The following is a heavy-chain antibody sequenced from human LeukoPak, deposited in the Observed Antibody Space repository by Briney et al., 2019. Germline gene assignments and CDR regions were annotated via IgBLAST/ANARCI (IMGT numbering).Heavy chain of an antibody. CDR3: ARDRGSSWYFSNYGMDV. CDR1: GSSISSYY. D-gene: IGHD6-13*01. J-gene: IGHJ6*02. V-gene: IGHV4-59*01. CDR2: IYYSGST. Sequence: PSETLSLTCTVSGSSISSYYWSWIRQPPGKGLEWIGYIYYSGSTNYNPSLKSRVTISVDTSKNQFSLKLSSVTAADTAVYYCARDRGSSWYFSNYGMDVWGQGTTVTVSS.